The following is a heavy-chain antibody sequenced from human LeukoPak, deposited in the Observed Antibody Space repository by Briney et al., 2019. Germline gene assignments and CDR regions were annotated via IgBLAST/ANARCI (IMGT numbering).Heavy chain of an antibody. Sequence: ASVKVSCKASGYTFTGYYMHWVRQAPGQGLEWMGWINPNSGDTNYAETFQGRVTMTRDTSISTAYMDLRRLRSDDTAVYYCARDYSSSSGYFDYWGQGTLVTVSS. V-gene: IGHV1-2*02. CDR1: GYTFTGYY. J-gene: IGHJ4*02. D-gene: IGHD6-6*01. CDR2: INPNSGDT. CDR3: ARDYSSSSGYFDY.